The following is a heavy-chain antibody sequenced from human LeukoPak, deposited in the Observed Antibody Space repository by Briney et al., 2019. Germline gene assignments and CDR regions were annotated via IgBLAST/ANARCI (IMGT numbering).Heavy chain of an antibody. CDR2: ISSSGSTI. Sequence: GGSLRPSCAASGFTFSSYEMNWVRQAPGKGLEWVSYISSSGSTIYYADSVKGRFTISRDNAKNSLYLQMNSLRAEDTAVYYCARGKMGWLQPSGDAFDIWGQGTMVTVSS. V-gene: IGHV3-48*03. CDR1: GFTFSSYE. CDR3: ARGKMGWLQPSGDAFDI. J-gene: IGHJ3*02. D-gene: IGHD5-24*01.